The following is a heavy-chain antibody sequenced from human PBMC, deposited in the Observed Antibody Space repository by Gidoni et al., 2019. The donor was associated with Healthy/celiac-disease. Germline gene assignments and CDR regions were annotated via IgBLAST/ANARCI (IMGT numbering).Heavy chain of an antibody. CDR1: GGSFSGYY. Sequence: QVQLQQWGAGLLKPSETLSLTCAVYGGSFSGYYWSWIRQPPGKGLEWIGEINHSGSTNYNPSLKSRVTISVDTSKNQFSLKLSSVTAADTAVYYCARRPPLMALWGFGGGSWFDPWGQGTLVTVSS. V-gene: IGHV4-34*01. J-gene: IGHJ5*02. CDR3: ARRPPLMALWGFGGGSWFDP. CDR2: INHSGST. D-gene: IGHD3-10*01.